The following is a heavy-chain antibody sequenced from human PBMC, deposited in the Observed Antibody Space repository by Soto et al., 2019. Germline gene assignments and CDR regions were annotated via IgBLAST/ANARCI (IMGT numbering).Heavy chain of an antibody. D-gene: IGHD4-4*01. J-gene: IGHJ6*03. V-gene: IGHV1-2*04. CDR2: INPNSGGT. CDR3: ARDYSNDYYYYMDV. Sequence: ASVKVSCKASGYTFTGYYMHWVRQAPGQGLEWMGWINPNSGGTNYAQKFQGWVTMTRDTSISTAYMELSRLRSDDTAVYYCARDYSNDYYYYMDVWGKGTTVTVSS. CDR1: GYTFTGYY.